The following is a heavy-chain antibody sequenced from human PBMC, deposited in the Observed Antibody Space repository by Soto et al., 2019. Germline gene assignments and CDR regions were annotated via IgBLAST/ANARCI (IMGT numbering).Heavy chain of an antibody. J-gene: IGHJ4*02. V-gene: IGHV6-1*01. CDR2: TFYRSRWYS. D-gene: IGHD3-9*01. Sequence: SQTLSLTCAISGDSVSTNSGAWNWIRQSPSRGLEWLGRTFYRSRWYSDYADSVKGRININSDTSKNQFSLQLSSVTPEDTAVYYCARAGSTMYRLHPHFDYWGQGTLVTVSS. CDR3: ARAGSTMYRLHPHFDY. CDR1: GDSVSTNSGA.